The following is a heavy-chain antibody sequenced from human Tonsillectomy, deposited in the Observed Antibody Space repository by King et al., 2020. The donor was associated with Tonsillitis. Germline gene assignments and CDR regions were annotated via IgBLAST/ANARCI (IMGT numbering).Heavy chain of an antibody. V-gene: IGHV1-18*04. Sequence: LQLVQSGAEVKKPGASVKVSCKTSGYTFTRYGISWVRQAPGQGLEWMGWISSYNGNTNYAQNFQGRVTMTKDTSTSSAYMELRSLRFDDTAVYYCARVFGDYEVLTGFDYWGQGTLVTVSS. J-gene: IGHJ4*02. CDR3: ARVFGDYEVLTGFDY. CDR2: ISSYNGNT. D-gene: IGHD3-9*01. CDR1: GYTFTRYG.